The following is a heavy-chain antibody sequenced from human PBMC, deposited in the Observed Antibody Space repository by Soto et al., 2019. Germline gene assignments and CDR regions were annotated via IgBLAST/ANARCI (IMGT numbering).Heavy chain of an antibody. Sequence: AVKVSCKASGYTFTSYGISGVRQAPGQGLEWMGWISAYNGNTNYAQKLQGRVTMTTDTSTSTAYMELRSLRSDDTAVYYCARQRARWWLALSYYYGMDVWGQGPTVTVSS. J-gene: IGHJ6*02. CDR3: ARQRARWWLALSYYYGMDV. CDR2: ISAYNGNT. V-gene: IGHV1-18*04. CDR1: GYTFTSYG. D-gene: IGHD2-15*01.